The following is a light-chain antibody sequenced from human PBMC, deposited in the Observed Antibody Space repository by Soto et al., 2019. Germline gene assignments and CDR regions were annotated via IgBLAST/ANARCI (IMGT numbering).Light chain of an antibody. V-gene: IGLV1-40*01. CDR3: QSYDDSLGGHVI. CDR1: SSYIGAGYD. J-gene: IGLJ2*01. Sequence: QSVLTQPPSVSGAPGQRVTISCTGSSSYIGAGYDVHWYQQLPGTAPKLLIYANTNRPSGVPDRFSGSKSGTSASLAITGLQAEDEADYSCQSYDDSLGGHVIFGGGTKVTVL. CDR2: ANT.